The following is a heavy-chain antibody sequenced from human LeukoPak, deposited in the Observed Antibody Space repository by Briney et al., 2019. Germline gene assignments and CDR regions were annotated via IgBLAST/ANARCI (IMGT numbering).Heavy chain of an antibody. CDR2: INANSGGT. J-gene: IGHJ4*02. D-gene: IGHD6-13*01. V-gene: IGHV1-2*02. CDR1: GYTFTGYY. CDR3: VSEPYSTLAFEF. Sequence: GASVKVSCKASGYTFTGYYMHWVRQAPGQGLEWMGWINANSGGTNYAQKFQGRVTMTRDTSISTAYMELSRLRSDDTAVYYCVSEPYSTLAFEFWGQGTLVTVSS.